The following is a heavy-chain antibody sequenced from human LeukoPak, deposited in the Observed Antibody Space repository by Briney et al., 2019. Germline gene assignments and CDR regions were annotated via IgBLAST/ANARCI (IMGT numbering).Heavy chain of an antibody. CDR2: INDSGRS. J-gene: IGHJ5*02. CDR3: ARDLRFLET. D-gene: IGHD3-3*01. V-gene: IGHV4-34*01. CDR1: GDSFSGYY. Sequence: PSETLSLTCGVYGDSFSGYYGSWLRQPPGKGREWIGEINDSGRSNHKSSLNSRVTISVATSKNQFSLKLSSVPAADTAVYYCARDLRFLETWGQGTLVTVSS.